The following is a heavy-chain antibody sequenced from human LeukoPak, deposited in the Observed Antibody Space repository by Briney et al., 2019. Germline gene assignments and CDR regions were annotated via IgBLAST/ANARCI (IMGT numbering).Heavy chain of an antibody. CDR3: VRDYSGSGPNMDV. CDR2: ISSSGSTI. V-gene: IGHV3-48*03. J-gene: IGHJ6*03. D-gene: IGHD3-10*01. CDR1: GFTSSSYE. Sequence: PGGSLTLSWAASGFTSSSYEMNWVRQPPGRGREWVSYISSSGSTIYYAYSVKGRFTISRDNAKNSLYLQMNRLRVEDTAVYYCVRDYSGSGPNMDVWGKGNTVTVSS.